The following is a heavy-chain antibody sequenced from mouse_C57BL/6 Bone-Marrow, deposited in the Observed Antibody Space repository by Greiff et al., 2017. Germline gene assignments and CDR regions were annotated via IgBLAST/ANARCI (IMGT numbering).Heavy chain of an antibody. CDR3: EGREDGFAY. J-gene: IGHJ3*01. Sequence: EVQLVESGGDLVKPGGSLKLSCAASGFTFSSYGMSWVRQTPDKRLEWVATISTGGSYTYYPDSVKGRFTISRDNAKNTLYLQMSSLKSEDTAMYYGEGREDGFAYWGQGTLVTVSA. CDR2: ISTGGSYT. V-gene: IGHV5-6*01. CDR1: GFTFSSYG.